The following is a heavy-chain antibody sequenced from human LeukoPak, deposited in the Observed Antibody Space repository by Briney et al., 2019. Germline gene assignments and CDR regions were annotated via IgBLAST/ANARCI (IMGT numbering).Heavy chain of an antibody. CDR1: GNSFSDYW. D-gene: IGHD3-22*01. Sequence: GESLKISCKGSGNSFSDYWIAWVRQMPGKGLEWMGVIYPGDSDTKYSPSFQGQITISVDKSITTAYLQWSSLKASDTATYYCARDDCRGYRYFDLWGRGTLVTVSS. CDR2: IYPGDSDT. J-gene: IGHJ2*01. V-gene: IGHV5-51*01. CDR3: ARDDCRGYRYFDL.